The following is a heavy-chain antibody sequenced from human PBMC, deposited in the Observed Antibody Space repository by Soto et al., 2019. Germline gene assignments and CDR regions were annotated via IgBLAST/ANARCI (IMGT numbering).Heavy chain of an antibody. D-gene: IGHD2-15*01. Sequence: PGGSLSLSCAASGFTVSSNYMRWVRQAPGKGLEWVSVIYSGGSTYYADSVKGRFTISRDNSKNTLYLQMNSLRAEDTAVYYCASRPYCSGGSCFDYWGQGTLVTVSS. V-gene: IGHV3-66*01. CDR1: GFTVSSNY. CDR2: IYSGGST. J-gene: IGHJ4*02. CDR3: ASRPYCSGGSCFDY.